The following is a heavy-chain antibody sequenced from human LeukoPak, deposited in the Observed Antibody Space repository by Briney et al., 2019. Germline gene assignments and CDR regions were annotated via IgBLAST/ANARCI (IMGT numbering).Heavy chain of an antibody. Sequence: GGSLRLSCEASGFTFSRHAMSWVRQAPGKGLEWVSSLSGTGGSTYYADSVKGRLTVSRDDSKNTLYLQMNSLRAEDTAVYYCAKEDCSSTSCSPDYWGQGTLVTVSS. V-gene: IGHV3-23*01. CDR1: GFTFSRHA. CDR2: LSGTGGST. J-gene: IGHJ4*02. CDR3: AKEDCSSTSCSPDY. D-gene: IGHD2-2*01.